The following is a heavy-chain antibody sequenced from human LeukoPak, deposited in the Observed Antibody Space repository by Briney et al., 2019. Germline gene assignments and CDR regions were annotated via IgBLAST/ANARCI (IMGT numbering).Heavy chain of an antibody. Sequence: PSETLSLTCTVSGGPISSYYWSWIRQPPGKGLEGIGYIYYSGSTNYNPSLKSRVTISVDTSKNQFSLKLSSVTPADTAVYYCARDRGYGMDVWRQGTTVTAPS. CDR1: GGPISSYY. V-gene: IGHV4-59*01. CDR3: ARDRGYGMDV. J-gene: IGHJ6*02. CDR2: IYYSGST.